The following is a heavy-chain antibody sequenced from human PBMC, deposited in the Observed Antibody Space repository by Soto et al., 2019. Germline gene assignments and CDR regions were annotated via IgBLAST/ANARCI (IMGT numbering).Heavy chain of an antibody. Sequence: QVQLVQSGAEVKRPGSSVKVSCKASGDTFNFYSINWVRQAPGLGLEWMGRVNPIVSMSNYAQKFQGRVTMTADKSTSTAYMELSSLRYEDTAIYCCAGSYGSGYRAFDYWGQGDLVTDSS. CDR2: VNPIVSMS. CDR3: AGSYGSGYRAFDY. J-gene: IGHJ4*02. V-gene: IGHV1-69*02. D-gene: IGHD3-10*01. CDR1: GDTFNFYS.